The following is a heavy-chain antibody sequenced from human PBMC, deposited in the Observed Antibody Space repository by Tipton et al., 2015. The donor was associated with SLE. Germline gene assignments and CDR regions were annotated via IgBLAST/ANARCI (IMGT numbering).Heavy chain of an antibody. Sequence: TLSLTCTVSGGSISSYYWSWIRQPPGKGLEWIGYIYYSGSTNYNPSLKSRVTISVDTSKNQFSLRVSSVTAADTAVYYCARGFPHTIAAAGYYFDYWGQGTLVTVSS. V-gene: IGHV4-59*12. CDR1: GGSISSYY. CDR2: IYYSGST. J-gene: IGHJ4*02. D-gene: IGHD6-13*01. CDR3: ARGFPHTIAAAGYYFDY.